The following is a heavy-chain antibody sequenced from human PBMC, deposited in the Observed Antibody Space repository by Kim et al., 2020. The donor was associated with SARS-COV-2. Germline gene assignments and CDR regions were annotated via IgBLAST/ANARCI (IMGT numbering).Heavy chain of an antibody. CDR1: GGSISSSNW. CDR2: IYHSGST. V-gene: IGHV4-4*02. CDR3: ARGRDRNGSGSYNWFDP. J-gene: IGHJ5*02. Sequence: SETLSLTCAVSGGSISSSNWWSWVRQPPGKGLEWIGEIYHSGSTNYNPSLKSRVTISVDKSKNQFSLKLSSVTAADTAVYYCARGRDRNGSGSYNWFDPWGQGTLVTVSS. D-gene: IGHD3-10*01.